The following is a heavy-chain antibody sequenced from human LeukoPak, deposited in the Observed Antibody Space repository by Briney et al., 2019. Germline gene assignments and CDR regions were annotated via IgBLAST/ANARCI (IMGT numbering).Heavy chain of an antibody. Sequence: GGSLRLSCAASGFTFTSYAMNWVRQAPGKGLDWVSVISGSGGNTYYADSVKGRFTISRDNSKNTLYLQMSSLRAEDTAVYYCAKAPGYNYAPRGWVDPWGQGTLVTVSS. J-gene: IGHJ5*02. V-gene: IGHV3-23*01. D-gene: IGHD5-18*01. CDR3: AKAPGYNYAPRGWVDP. CDR2: ISGSGGNT. CDR1: GFTFTSYA.